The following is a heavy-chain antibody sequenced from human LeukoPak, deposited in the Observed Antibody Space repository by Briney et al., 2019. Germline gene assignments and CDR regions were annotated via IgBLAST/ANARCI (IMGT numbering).Heavy chain of an antibody. D-gene: IGHD2-8*02. CDR2: IKQDGTEK. CDR3: ARVNTGAFDI. Sequence: GGSLRLSCAASGFTFSSYWVTWVRQAPGKGLEWVANIKQDGTEKYYVDSVRGRFTISRDNAKNSLYLQMNSLRAEDTAVYYCARVNTGAFDIWGPGTMVTVSS. V-gene: IGHV3-7*01. J-gene: IGHJ3*02. CDR1: GFTFSSYW.